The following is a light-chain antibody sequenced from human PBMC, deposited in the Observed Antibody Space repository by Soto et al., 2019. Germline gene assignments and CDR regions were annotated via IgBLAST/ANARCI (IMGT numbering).Light chain of an antibody. CDR3: SSYTINSGGV. V-gene: IGLV2-14*03. CDR1: SSDVANNEY. Sequence: QSALTQPASVSGSPGQSITISCTGASSDVANNEYVSWYQQHPGNAPKLMIHEVRNRPSGVSDRFSGSKSGNTASLTISGLQAEDEADYYCSSYTINSGGVFGGGTKLTVL. CDR2: EVR. J-gene: IGLJ3*02.